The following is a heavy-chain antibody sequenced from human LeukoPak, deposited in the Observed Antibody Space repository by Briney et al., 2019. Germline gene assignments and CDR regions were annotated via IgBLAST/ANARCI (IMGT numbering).Heavy chain of an antibody. J-gene: IGHJ3*01. CDR1: GGSFTFTSYA. CDR2: LIPIYGSA. D-gene: IGHD3-22*01. V-gene: IGHV1-69*13. Sequence: ASVKVSCKASGGSFTFTSYAISWVRQAPGQGLEWMGGLIPIYGSANYAQKFQGRVTITSDESTRTVYMELSSLRPEDSAVYYCAGFFYDNSGDAFDLWGQGTMVTVSS. CDR3: AGFFYDNSGDAFDL.